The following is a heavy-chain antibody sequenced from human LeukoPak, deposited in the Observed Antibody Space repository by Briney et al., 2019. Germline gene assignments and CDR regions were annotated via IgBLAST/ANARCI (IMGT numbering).Heavy chain of an antibody. Sequence: GGSLRLSCAASGFTFSDYYMSWLRQAPGKGLEWVSYISSSGSTIYYADSVKGRFTISRDNSKNTLYLQMNSLRAEDTAVYYCRSRYCSSTSCDDAFDIWGQGTMVTVSS. V-gene: IGHV3-11*04. D-gene: IGHD2-2*01. J-gene: IGHJ3*02. CDR2: ISSSGSTI. CDR1: GFTFSDYY. CDR3: RSRYCSSTSCDDAFDI.